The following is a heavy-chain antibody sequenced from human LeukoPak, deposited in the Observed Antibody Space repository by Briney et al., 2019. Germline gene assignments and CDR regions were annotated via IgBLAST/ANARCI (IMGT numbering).Heavy chain of an antibody. Sequence: SETLSLTCTVSGGSISSYYWSWIRQPPGKGLEWIGYIYYSGSTNYNPSLKSRVTISVDTSKNQFSLKLSSVTAADTAVYYCARDGDFWSGYPYYYYMDVWGKGTTVTVSS. CDR2: IYYSGST. J-gene: IGHJ6*03. V-gene: IGHV4-59*12. CDR1: GGSISSYY. CDR3: ARDGDFWSGYPYYYYMDV. D-gene: IGHD3-3*01.